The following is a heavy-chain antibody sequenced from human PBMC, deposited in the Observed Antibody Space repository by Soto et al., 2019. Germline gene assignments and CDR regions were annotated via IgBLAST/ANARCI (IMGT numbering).Heavy chain of an antibody. V-gene: IGHV3-21*01. Sequence: PGGSLRLSCAASGFSLSSYAMNWVRQAPGKGLEWVSSSTSGGSFVFYADSVKGRFTVSRDNTKNSLYLQMNSLRVEDTALYYCARGWDHYGHNFDWSSGGYDLDVWGPGTTVTVSS. D-gene: IGHD3-9*01. CDR2: STSGGSFV. CDR1: GFSLSSYA. J-gene: IGHJ6*02. CDR3: ARGWDHYGHNFDWSSGGYDLDV.